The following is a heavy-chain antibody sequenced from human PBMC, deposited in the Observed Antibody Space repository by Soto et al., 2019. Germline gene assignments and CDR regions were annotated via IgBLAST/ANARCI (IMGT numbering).Heavy chain of an antibody. J-gene: IGHJ4*02. CDR3: ALRSMAVVPEY. D-gene: IGHD3-22*01. V-gene: IGHV4-59*01. Sequence: QVQLQESGPGLVKPSETLSLTCAVSGDSISSYYCMWIRQPPGKGLESIGYLYYGRSANYNPSLKRRATLAVDTSTNQCSLTMSSMTAADTAVYCCALRSMAVVPEYWGQGTLVTVSS. CDR2: LYYGRSA. CDR1: GDSISSYY.